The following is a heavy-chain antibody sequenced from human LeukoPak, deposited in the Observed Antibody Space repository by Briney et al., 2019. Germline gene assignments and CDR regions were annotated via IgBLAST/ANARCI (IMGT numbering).Heavy chain of an antibody. V-gene: IGHV3-73*01. Sequence: GGSLRLSCAGSWFTFSGSTIHWVRQASGKGLEWVGRVRRKANNYATEYGESMKGRFIISRDDLKNTAYLQLNSVKNEDTAVYYCTSESTVETAINLMDVWGKGTTVTVSS. J-gene: IGHJ6*03. CDR3: TSESTVETAINLMDV. D-gene: IGHD2-21*02. CDR2: VRRKANNYAT. CDR1: WFTFSGST.